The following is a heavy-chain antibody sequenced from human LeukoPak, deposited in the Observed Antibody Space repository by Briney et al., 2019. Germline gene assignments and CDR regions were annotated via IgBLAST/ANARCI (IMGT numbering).Heavy chain of an antibody. V-gene: IGHV3-21*01. CDR1: GFTFSIYT. CDR3: ARWGDY. CDR2: ISSSSSCI. J-gene: IGHJ4*02. Sequence: KPGGSLSLSCAASGFTFSIYTMNWVRQAPGKGLEWVSAISSSSSCIYYADSVRGRFTISRDNAKNSLYLQMNSLRAEDTAVYYCARWGDYWGQGTLVTVSS. D-gene: IGHD3-16*01.